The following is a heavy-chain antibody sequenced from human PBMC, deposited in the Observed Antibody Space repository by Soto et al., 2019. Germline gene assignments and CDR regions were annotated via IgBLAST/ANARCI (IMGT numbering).Heavy chain of an antibody. CDR2: IIPIFGTA. D-gene: IGHD2-2*01. Sequence: SVKVSCKASGDTCSIYAISCVLQSTIQGLEWMGGIIPIFGTANYAQKFQGRVTITADESTSTAYMELSSLRSEDTAVYYCAREGQGGCSSTSCPPVGGYYYYGMDVWGQGTTVTVSS. J-gene: IGHJ6*02. CDR3: AREGQGGCSSTSCPPVGGYYYYGMDV. CDR1: GDTCSIYA. V-gene: IGHV1-69*13.